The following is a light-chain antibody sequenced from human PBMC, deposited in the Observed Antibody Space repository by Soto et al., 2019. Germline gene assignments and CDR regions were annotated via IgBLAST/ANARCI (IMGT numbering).Light chain of an antibody. J-gene: IGLJ3*02. CDR1: SGSVSTSYY. CDR3: VLYMGRGIWV. CDR2: STN. Sequence: QAVVTQEPSFSVSPGRTVTLTCGLSSGSVSTSYYPIWYQQTPGQAPRTLIYSTNTRSSGVPDRFSGSILGNKAALAITGAQADVESDYYCVLYMGRGIWVFGGGTKLTVL. V-gene: IGLV8-61*01.